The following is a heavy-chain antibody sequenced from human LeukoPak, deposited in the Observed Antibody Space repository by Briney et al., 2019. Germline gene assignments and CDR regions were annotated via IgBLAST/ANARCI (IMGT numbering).Heavy chain of an antibody. V-gene: IGHV4-39*01. CDR1: GGSISSSSYY. CDR2: IYYSGST. D-gene: IGHD3-9*01. CDR3: ARHGGSNILTGYYDY. J-gene: IGHJ4*02. Sequence: SETLSRTCTVSGGSISSSSYYWGWIRQPPGKGLEWIGSIYYSGSTYYNPSLKSRVTISVDTSKNQFSLKLSSVTAADTAVYYCARHGGSNILTGYYDYWGQGTLVTVSS.